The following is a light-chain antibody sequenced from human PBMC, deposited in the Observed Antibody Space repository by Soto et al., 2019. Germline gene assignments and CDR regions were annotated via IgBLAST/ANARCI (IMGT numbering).Light chain of an antibody. V-gene: IGKV1-9*01. CDR1: QDISRY. CDR3: QQLNTYPRFT. Sequence: DIQLTQSPSFLSASVGDRVTITCRASQDISRYLAWYQQKAGKAPKLLIYAASTLQKGVPSRFSGSGSGTEFTLTISILQPDDFATYYCQQLNTYPRFTFGPGTEVDI. J-gene: IGKJ3*01. CDR2: AAS.